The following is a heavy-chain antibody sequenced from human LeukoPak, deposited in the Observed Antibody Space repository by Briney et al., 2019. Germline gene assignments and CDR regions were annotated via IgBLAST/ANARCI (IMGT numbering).Heavy chain of an antibody. J-gene: IGHJ3*02. D-gene: IGHD6-13*01. CDR1: GGSISSYY. V-gene: IGHV4-59*01. CDR3: AGAPPLLYSSSSLGAFDI. CDR2: IYYSGST. Sequence: PSETLSLTCTVSGGSISSYYWSWIRQPPGKGLEWIGYIYYSGSTSYNPSLRSRVTISVDTSKNQFSPKLNSVTAADTAVYYCAGAPPLLYSSSSLGAFDIWGQGTMVTVSS.